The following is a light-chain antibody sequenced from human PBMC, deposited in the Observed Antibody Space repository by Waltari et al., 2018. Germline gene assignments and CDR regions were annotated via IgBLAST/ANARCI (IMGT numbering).Light chain of an antibody. Sequence: SYVLTQPPSVSVAPGKTARITCGGNNIGSKSVHWYQQKPGQAPVLVIYYDSDRPSGTPEGFAGANSGTTATLTISRVEAGDEADYYCQVWDSSTDHPVFGGGTKLTVL. CDR1: NIGSKS. CDR2: YDS. J-gene: IGLJ2*01. V-gene: IGLV3-21*04. CDR3: QVWDSSTDHPV.